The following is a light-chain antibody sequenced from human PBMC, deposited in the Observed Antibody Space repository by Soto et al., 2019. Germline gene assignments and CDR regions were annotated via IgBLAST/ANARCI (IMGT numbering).Light chain of an antibody. CDR3: QQYNFWPPLT. V-gene: IGKV3-15*01. CDR1: QSVNSN. Sequence: EIVMTQSPATLSVSPGERATLSCRASQSVNSNLAWYRQQPGQAPRLLISDASTRATGVPARFSGSGSGTEFTLTISGLQSEDSGIYYCQQYNFWPPLTFGGGTKVEIK. CDR2: DAS. J-gene: IGKJ4*01.